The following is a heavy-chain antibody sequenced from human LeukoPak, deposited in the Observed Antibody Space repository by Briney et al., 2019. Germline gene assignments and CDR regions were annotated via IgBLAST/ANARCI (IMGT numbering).Heavy chain of an antibody. J-gene: IGHJ6*03. CDR2: INPNSGGT. D-gene: IGHD6-13*01. CDR3: ARGVYSSSQSGAYYYYYYMDV. Sequence: ASVKVSCKASGHTFTGSYIHWVRQAPGQGLEWMGWINPNSGGTNYAQKFQGRVTMTRDTSITTAYMELSRLRSDDTAVYYCARGVYSSSQSGAYYYYYYMDVWGKGTTVTISS. CDR1: GHTFTGSY. V-gene: IGHV1-2*02.